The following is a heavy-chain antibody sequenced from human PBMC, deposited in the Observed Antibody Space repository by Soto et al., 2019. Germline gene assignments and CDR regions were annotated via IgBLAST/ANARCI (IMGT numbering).Heavy chain of an antibody. J-gene: IGHJ6*02. CDR1: GGAFSGYY. D-gene: IGHD2-21*02. CDR2: INHIGTI. V-gene: IGHV4-34*01. Sequence: SESLSLTGAVCGGAFSGYYWTWIRQPPGKGLEWIGEINHIGTINFNPSLKSRLTISLDTSKKHFSLKLSSVTDADTAAYYCARADRTLVTSYSLDVWGQGTTVTVSS. CDR3: ARADRTLVTSYSLDV.